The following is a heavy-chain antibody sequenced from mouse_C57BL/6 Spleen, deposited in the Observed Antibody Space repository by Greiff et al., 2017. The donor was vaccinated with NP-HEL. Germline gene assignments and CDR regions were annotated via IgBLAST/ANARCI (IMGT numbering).Heavy chain of an antibody. J-gene: IGHJ3*01. D-gene: IGHD2-5*01. V-gene: IGHV1-64*01. Sequence: QVQLQQPGAELVKPGASVKLSCKASGYTFTSYWMHWVKQRPGQGLEWIGMIHPNSGSTNYNEKFKSKATLTVDKSSSTAYMQLSSLTSEDSAVYYWAREGAPTIVTPAWLAYWGQGTLVTVSA. CDR3: AREGAPTIVTPAWLAY. CDR1: GYTFTSYW. CDR2: IHPNSGST.